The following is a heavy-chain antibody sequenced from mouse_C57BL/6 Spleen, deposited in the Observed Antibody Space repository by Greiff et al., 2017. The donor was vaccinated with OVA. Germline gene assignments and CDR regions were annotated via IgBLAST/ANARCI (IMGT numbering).Heavy chain of an antibody. Sequence: QVQLKQSGPELVKPGASVKISCKASGYAFSSSWMNWVQQRPGKGLEWIGRIYPGDGATNYNGKFKGKATLTADNSSSTAYMQLRILTSVDSAVYVCSRGGIYYDYDVDYWGQGTTLTVSS. CDR3: SRGGIYYDYDVDY. CDR1: GYAFSSSW. D-gene: IGHD2-4*01. CDR2: IYPGDGAT. J-gene: IGHJ2*01. V-gene: IGHV1-82*01.